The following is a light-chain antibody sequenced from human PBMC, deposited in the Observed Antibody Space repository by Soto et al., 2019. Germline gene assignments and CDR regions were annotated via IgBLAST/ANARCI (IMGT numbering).Light chain of an antibody. CDR1: SSDVGAYNH. J-gene: IGLJ3*02. V-gene: IGLV2-11*01. CDR3: CSHAGSYSWV. CDR2: EVS. Sequence: QSALPQPRSVSGSPGQLVTISCTGTSSDVGAYNHVSWYQQHPGKVPKLIINEVSERPSGVPDRFSGSKSGNTASLTISGLQAEDEAEYYCCSHAGSYSWVFGGGTKLTVL.